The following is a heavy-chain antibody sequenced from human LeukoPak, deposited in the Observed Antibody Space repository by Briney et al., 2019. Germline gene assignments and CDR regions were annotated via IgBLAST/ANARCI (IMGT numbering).Heavy chain of an antibody. V-gene: IGHV3-9*03. CDR2: ISWNSGSI. CDR1: GFTFDDYA. CDR3: AKSYYDVWSGYSFDY. J-gene: IGHJ4*02. D-gene: IGHD3-3*01. Sequence: GRSLRLSCAAFGFTFDDYAIHWVRQAPGKGLEWVSGISWNSGSIGYAGSVKGRFTISRDNAKKSLYLQMNSLRAEDMALYYCAKSYYDVWSGYSFDYWGQGTLVTVSS.